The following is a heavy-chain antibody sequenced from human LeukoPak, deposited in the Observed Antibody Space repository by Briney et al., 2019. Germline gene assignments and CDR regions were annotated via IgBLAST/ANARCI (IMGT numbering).Heavy chain of an antibody. CDR2: INPNSGGT. D-gene: IGHD1-26*01. V-gene: IGHV1-2*02. Sequence: GASVKVSCKASGYTFTGYYMHWVRQAPGQGLEWMGWINPNSGGTNYEQKFQGRVTMTRDTSISTAYMELSRLRSDDTAVYYCARDRYGVRSGSCDYWGQGTLVTVSS. J-gene: IGHJ4*02. CDR3: ARDRYGVRSGSCDY. CDR1: GYTFTGYY.